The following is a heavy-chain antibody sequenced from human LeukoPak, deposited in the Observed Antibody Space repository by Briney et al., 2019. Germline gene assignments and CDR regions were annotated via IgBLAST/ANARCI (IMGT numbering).Heavy chain of an antibody. J-gene: IGHJ4*02. Sequence: GGSLRLSCVASGFTFSSYAMSWVRQAPGKGLEWVSAISASGGTTHYADSVKGRFTISRDNSRNNLYLQLSSLRAEDTAIYHCAKDGISSGYFYYFDNWGQGTLVTVSS. V-gene: IGHV3-23*01. CDR2: ISASGGTT. CDR1: GFTFSSYA. D-gene: IGHD3-22*01. CDR3: AKDGISSGYFYYFDN.